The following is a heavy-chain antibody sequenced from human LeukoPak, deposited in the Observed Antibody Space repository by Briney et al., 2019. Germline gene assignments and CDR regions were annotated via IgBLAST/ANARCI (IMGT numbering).Heavy chain of an antibody. CDR3: ARRGSPSTLDPYYYYGMDV. J-gene: IGHJ6*02. CDR2: INPNSGGT. CDR1: GYTFTGYY. D-gene: IGHD2-2*03. V-gene: IGHV1-2*04. Sequence: ASVKVSCKASGYTFTGYYMHWVRQAPGQGLEWMGWINPNSGGTNYAQKFQGWVTMTRDTSISTAYMELSRLRSDDTAVYYCARRGSPSTLDPYYYYGMDVWGQGTTVTVSS.